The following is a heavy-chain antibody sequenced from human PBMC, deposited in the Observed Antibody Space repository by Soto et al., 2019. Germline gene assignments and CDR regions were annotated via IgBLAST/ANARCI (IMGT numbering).Heavy chain of an antibody. V-gene: IGHV1-46*01. CDR1: GYTFTNYY. CDR3: ARDFSGPMDY. CDR2: IYPSGGST. D-gene: IGHD3-10*01. J-gene: IGHJ4*02. Sequence: GASVKVSCKASGYTFTNYYMHCVRQAPGQGLEWMGIIYPSGGSTRNAQKFQGRVTMTRDTSTGTVYMELSSLRPEDTAVYYCARDFSGPMDYWGRGTLVTVSS.